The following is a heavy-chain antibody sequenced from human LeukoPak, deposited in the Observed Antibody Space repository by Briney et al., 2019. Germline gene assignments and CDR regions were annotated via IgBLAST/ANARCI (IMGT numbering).Heavy chain of an antibody. D-gene: IGHD2-2*01. V-gene: IGHV3-64*01. CDR2: ISSNGGST. Sequence: PGGSLRLSCAASGFTFSSYAMHWVRQAPGKGLEYVSAISSNGGSTYYANSVKGRFTISRDNSKNTLYLQMNSLRAEDTAVYYCAKDLGGSTSLWGQGTLVTVSS. CDR1: GFTFSSYA. J-gene: IGHJ4*02. CDR3: AKDLGGSTSL.